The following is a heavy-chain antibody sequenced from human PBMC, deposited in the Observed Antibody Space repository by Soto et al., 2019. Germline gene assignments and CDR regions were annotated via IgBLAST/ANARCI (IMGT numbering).Heavy chain of an antibody. D-gene: IGHD3-16*01. CDR3: ATERPYAVGDY. Sequence: QVQLQESGPGLVKPSGTLSLTCAVSGVSVSSDEWWSWVRQPPGKGLEWIGEIYHDGRTNYNPSLKNRVTMSLDRSKNQFSLELTSMTAADTAVYYCATERPYAVGDYWGQGTLVTVSS. V-gene: IGHV4-4*02. CDR1: GVSVSSDEW. CDR2: IYHDGRT. J-gene: IGHJ4*02.